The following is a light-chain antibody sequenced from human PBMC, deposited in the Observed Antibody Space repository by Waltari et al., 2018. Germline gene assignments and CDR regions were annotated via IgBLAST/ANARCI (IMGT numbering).Light chain of an antibody. Sequence: QSVLTQPPSASGTPGQRVTISCSGRRSNIGNNAVNWYQQLPGTAPKLLIYNDDQRPSGVPDRFSGSRSGPSASLAISGLQSDDEADYYCASRDDSLNGWVFGGGTKLTVL. CDR3: ASRDDSLNGWV. CDR2: NDD. J-gene: IGLJ3*02. V-gene: IGLV1-44*01. CDR1: RSNIGNNA.